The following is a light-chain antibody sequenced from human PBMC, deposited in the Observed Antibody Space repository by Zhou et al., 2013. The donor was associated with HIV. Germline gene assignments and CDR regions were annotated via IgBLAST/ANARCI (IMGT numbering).Light chain of an antibody. CDR3: QKYNSAPLS. V-gene: IGKV1-27*01. CDR2: ASS. J-gene: IGKJ3*01. Sequence: IQMTQSPSSLSASVGDRVTITCRASQDIPHFLAWYQQKPGETPKLLIYASSTLQSGVPSRFSGSGSGTDFTLTISSLQPEDVATYYCQKYNSAPLSFGPGTKVEI. CDR1: QDIPHF.